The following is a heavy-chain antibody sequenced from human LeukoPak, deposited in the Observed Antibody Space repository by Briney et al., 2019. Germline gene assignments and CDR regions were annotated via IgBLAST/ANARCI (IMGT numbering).Heavy chain of an antibody. Sequence: ASVKVSCKASGYTFTSYAMHWVRQAPGQRLEWMGWINAGNGNTKYSQKFQGRVTITRDTSASTAYMGLSSLRSEDTAVYYCARAQTTMVRGGRAFDIWGQGTMVTVSS. CDR2: INAGNGNT. D-gene: IGHD3-10*01. J-gene: IGHJ3*02. CDR3: ARAQTTMVRGGRAFDI. CDR1: GYTFTSYA. V-gene: IGHV1-3*01.